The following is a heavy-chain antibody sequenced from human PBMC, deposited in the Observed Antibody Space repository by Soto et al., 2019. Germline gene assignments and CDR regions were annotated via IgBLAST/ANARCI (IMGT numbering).Heavy chain of an antibody. CDR3: ARAVGVGAVAVDD. D-gene: IGHD6-19*01. J-gene: IGHJ4*02. CDR2: IYHSGST. CDR1: GGSIRSGGYS. Sequence: QLQLQASGSGLVKPSQTLSLTCAVSGGSIRSGGYSWSWIRQPPGKGLEWIGYIYHSGSTYYNPSLKSRVTISVDRSKNQFALNLSSVTAADTALYYCARAVGVGAVAVDDWGQGTLVTVSS. V-gene: IGHV4-30-2*01.